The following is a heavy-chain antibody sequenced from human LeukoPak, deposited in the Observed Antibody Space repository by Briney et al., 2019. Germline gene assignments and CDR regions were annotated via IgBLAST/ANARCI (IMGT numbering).Heavy chain of an antibody. Sequence: PGGSLRLSCAASGFTFSSYGMHWVRQAPGKGLEWVAFIRYDGSNKYYADSVKGRFTISRDNSKNTLYPQMNSLRAEDTAVYYCAKGAPREFTGHYGSGSLDYWGQGTLVTVSS. CDR1: GFTFSSYG. CDR3: AKGAPREFTGHYGSGSLDY. CDR2: IRYDGSNK. V-gene: IGHV3-30*02. J-gene: IGHJ4*02. D-gene: IGHD3-10*01.